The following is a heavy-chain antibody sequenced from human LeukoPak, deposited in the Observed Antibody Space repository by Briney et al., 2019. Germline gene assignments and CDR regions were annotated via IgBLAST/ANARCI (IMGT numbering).Heavy chain of an antibody. J-gene: IGHJ4*02. Sequence: SETLSLTCTVSGGSISSYYWSWIRQPPGKGLEWIGYIYTSGSTNYNPSLKSRVTISVDTSKNQFSLKLSSVTAADTAVYYCARALRITMVRGISDYFDYWGQGTLVTVSS. CDR1: GGSISSYY. CDR2: IYTSGST. D-gene: IGHD3-10*01. V-gene: IGHV4-4*09. CDR3: ARALRITMVRGISDYFDY.